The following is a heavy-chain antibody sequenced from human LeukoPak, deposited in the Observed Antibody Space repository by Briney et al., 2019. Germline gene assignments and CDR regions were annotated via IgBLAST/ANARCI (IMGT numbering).Heavy chain of an antibody. V-gene: IGHV3-33*01. CDR1: GXTFSSYG. CDR2: IWYDGSNK. Sequence: PGGSLRLSCAASGXTFSSYGMHWVRQAPGKGLEWVAVIWYDGSNKYYADSVKGRFTISRDNSKNTLYLEMNSLRAEDTAVYYCARDHDSSGWYGVDYWGQGTLVTVSS. J-gene: IGHJ4*02. D-gene: IGHD6-19*01. CDR3: ARDHDSSGWYGVDY.